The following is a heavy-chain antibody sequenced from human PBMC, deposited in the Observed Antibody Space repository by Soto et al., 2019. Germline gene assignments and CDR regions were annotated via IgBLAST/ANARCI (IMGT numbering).Heavy chain of an antibody. CDR2: IRSKANSYAT. CDR1: AFTFSGSA. CDR3: TRHRSRLWSGYSGDAFDI. Sequence: GGSLRLSCAASAFTFSGSAMHWVRQASGKGLEWVGRIRSKANSYATAYAASVKGRFTISRDDSKNTAYLQMNSLKTEDTAVYYCTRHRSRLWSGYSGDAFDIWGQGTMVTVSS. D-gene: IGHD3-3*01. V-gene: IGHV3-73*01. J-gene: IGHJ3*02.